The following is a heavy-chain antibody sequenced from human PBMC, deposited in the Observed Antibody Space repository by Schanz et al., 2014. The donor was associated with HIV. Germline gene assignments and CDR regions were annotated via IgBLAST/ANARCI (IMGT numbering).Heavy chain of an antibody. CDR2: MSYDGYSK. CDR3: AREGGTSGRNGYFDS. V-gene: IGHV3-30*03. Sequence: VQLVESGGGLVQPGRSPRLSCAVSGFIFSNYGMHWVRQAPGKGLEWVSAMSYDGYSKYYADSVKGRFTISRDDSKHSLDLEVSSLTTEDTAIYFCAREGGTSGRNGYFDSWGQGALVTVSS. CDR1: GFIFSNYG. D-gene: IGHD6-19*01. J-gene: IGHJ4*02.